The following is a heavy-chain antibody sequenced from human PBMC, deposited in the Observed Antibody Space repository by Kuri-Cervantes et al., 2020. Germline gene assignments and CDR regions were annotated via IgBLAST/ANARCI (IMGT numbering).Heavy chain of an antibody. V-gene: IGHV4-39*07. Sequence: ESLKISCTVSGGSISSSSYYWAWIRQPPGKGLEWIGSIYYSWSTYYNPSLKSRVTISLYTSKNQFSLKLSSVSAADTAVYYCARPPSDNDYEIYYVYWGQGTLVTVSS. J-gene: IGHJ4*02. CDR2: IYYSWST. D-gene: IGHD4-17*01. CDR3: ARPPSDNDYEIYYVY. CDR1: GGSISSSSYY.